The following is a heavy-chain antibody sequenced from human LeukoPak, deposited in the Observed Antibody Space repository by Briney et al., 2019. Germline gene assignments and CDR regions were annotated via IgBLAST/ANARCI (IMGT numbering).Heavy chain of an antibody. CDR3: AKDSYDLVAAN. Sequence: GGSLRLSCAAYGFRFNDYGMSWVRQAPGKGLEWVSGINWRGDRTGYADSVKGRFTISRDNAQNSLYLQMSSLRAEDTALYYCAKDSYDLVAANWGQGALVTVSS. CDR2: INWRGDRT. CDR1: GFRFNDYG. V-gene: IGHV3-20*04. J-gene: IGHJ4*02. D-gene: IGHD3-9*01.